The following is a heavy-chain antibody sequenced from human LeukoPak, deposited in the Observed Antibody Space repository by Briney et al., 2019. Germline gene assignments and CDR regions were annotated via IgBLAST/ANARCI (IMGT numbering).Heavy chain of an antibody. J-gene: IGHJ4*02. CDR1: GGSITSYY. V-gene: IGHV4-59*08. CDR3: ARGVTGTTPFDY. CDR2: IYYTGST. D-gene: IGHD1-7*01. Sequence: SETLSLTCTVSGGSITSYYWSWIRQPPGKGLEWIGYIYYTGSTNHNPSLKSRVTISVDTSKNQFSLKLSSVTAADTAVYYCARGVTGTTPFDYWGQGTLVTVSS.